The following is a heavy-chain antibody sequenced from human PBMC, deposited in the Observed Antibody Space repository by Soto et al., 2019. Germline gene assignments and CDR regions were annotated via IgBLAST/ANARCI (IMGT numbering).Heavy chain of an antibody. CDR2: IYYSGST. J-gene: IGHJ3*02. V-gene: IGHV4-39*01. D-gene: IGHD6-19*01. CDR1: GGSISSSSYY. Sequence: QLQLQESGPGLVKPSETLSLTCTVSGGSISSSSYYWGWIRQPPGKGLEWLGSIYYSGSTYYNPSLHRRVTLSVGTSKNGFSLKLSSVTAGDTAVYYCARAPPDSSGWYGAFAICGRGTMVTVSS. CDR3: ARAPPDSSGWYGAFAI.